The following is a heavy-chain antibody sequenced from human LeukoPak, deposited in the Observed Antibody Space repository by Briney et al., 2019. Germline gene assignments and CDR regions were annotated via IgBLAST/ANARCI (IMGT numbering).Heavy chain of an antibody. CDR3: TRDIYSGLLAGYFDY. CDR1: GFTFSSYA. CDR2: IAYDGSNR. V-gene: IGHV3-30-3*01. Sequence: GGSLRLSCAASGFTFSSYAMHWVRQAPGKGLEWVAVIAYDGSNRYYADSVKGRFTISRDNSKNTLYLQMNSLRAEDTAVYYCTRDIYSGLLAGYFDYWGQGTLVTVSS. D-gene: IGHD5-12*01. J-gene: IGHJ4*02.